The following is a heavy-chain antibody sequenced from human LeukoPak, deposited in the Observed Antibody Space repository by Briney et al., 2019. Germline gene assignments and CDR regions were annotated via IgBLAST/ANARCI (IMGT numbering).Heavy chain of an antibody. CDR3: ATYSGSYYDGGQFDY. D-gene: IGHD1-26*01. V-gene: IGHV4-61*01. CDR1: GGSISSSSYY. CDR2: IYYSGST. J-gene: IGHJ4*02. Sequence: SETLSLTCTVSGGSISSSSYYWRWIRQPPGKGLEWIGYIYYSGSTNYNPSLKSRVTISVDTSKNQFSLKLSSVTAADTAVYYCATYSGSYYDGGQFDYWGQGTLVTVSS.